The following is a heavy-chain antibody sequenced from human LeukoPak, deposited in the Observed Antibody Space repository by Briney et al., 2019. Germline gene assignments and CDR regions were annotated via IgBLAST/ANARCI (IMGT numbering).Heavy chain of an antibody. CDR3: ARDPYYYDSSGYYYGEGFDY. V-gene: IGHV4-30-2*01. Sequence: SETLSLTCAVSGGPISSGGYSWSWIRQPPGKGLEWIGYIYHSGSTYYNPSLKSRVTISVDRSKNQFSLKLSSVTAADTAVYYCARDPYYYDSSGYYYGEGFDYWGQGTLVTVSS. D-gene: IGHD3-22*01. CDR2: IYHSGST. J-gene: IGHJ4*02. CDR1: GGPISSGGYS.